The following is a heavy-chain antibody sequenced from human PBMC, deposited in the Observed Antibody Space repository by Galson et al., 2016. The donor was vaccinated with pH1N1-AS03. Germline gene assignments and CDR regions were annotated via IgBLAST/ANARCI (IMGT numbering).Heavy chain of an antibody. D-gene: IGHD4/OR15-4a*01. CDR2: ISGNGVST. J-gene: IGHJ4*02. CDR3: ARGPVSYANYWFPPPDY. Sequence: SLRLSCAAAGFTFSSYAMFWVRQAPGKGLEYVSAISGNGVSTYYANSVKGKFTISRDNSKNTLHLQMGSLRPEDMAVYYCARGPVSYANYWFPPPDYWGQGTLVPVSS. CDR1: GFTFSSYA. V-gene: IGHV3-64*01.